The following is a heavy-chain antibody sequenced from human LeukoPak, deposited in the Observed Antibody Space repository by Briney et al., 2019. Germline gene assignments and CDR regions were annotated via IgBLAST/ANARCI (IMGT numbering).Heavy chain of an antibody. J-gene: IGHJ4*02. CDR2: ISSSSSYI. Sequence: GGSLRLSCAASGFTFSSYSMNWVRQAPGKGLEWVSSISSSSSYIYYADSVKGRFTISGDNAKNSLYLQMNSLRAEDTAVYYCARDYSSSWTPDYWGQGTLVTVSS. D-gene: IGHD6-13*01. V-gene: IGHV3-21*01. CDR1: GFTFSSYS. CDR3: ARDYSSSWTPDY.